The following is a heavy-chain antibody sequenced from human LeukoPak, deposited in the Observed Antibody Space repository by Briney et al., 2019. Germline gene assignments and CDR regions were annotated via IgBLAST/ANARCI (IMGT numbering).Heavy chain of an antibody. CDR3: ARDQGPDGVYYFDY. J-gene: IGHJ4*02. D-gene: IGHD4-17*01. V-gene: IGHV3-33*01. CDR2: IWYDGSNK. CDR1: GFGFNYYG. Sequence: PGGSLRLSCAASGFGFNYYGMHWVRQAPGKGLEWVAVIWYDGSNKYYADSVKGRFTISRDNSKNTLYLQMNSLRAEDTAVYYCARDQGPDGVYYFDYWGQGTLVTVSS.